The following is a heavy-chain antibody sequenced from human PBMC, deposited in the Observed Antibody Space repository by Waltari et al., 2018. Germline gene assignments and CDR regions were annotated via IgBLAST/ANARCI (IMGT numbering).Heavy chain of an antibody. Sequence: EVQLVESGGGLVKPGGSLRLSCAASGCTFSSYSMNWGRQAPGKGLWLGSSISSSSSSTSYADSVKGLFTISRDNAQNSLYLQMISLRAEDTAVYYCARDFRVDSSEEYFQHWGQGTLVTVSS. V-gene: IGHV3-21*01. CDR3: ARDFRVDSSEEYFQH. J-gene: IGHJ1*01. D-gene: IGHD6-19*01. CDR1: GCTFSSYS. CDR2: ISSSSSST.